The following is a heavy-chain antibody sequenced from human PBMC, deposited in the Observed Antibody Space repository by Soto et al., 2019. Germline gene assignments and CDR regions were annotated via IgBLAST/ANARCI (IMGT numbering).Heavy chain of an antibody. D-gene: IGHD7-27*01. V-gene: IGHV3-72*01. J-gene: IGHJ6*02. Sequence: PGGSLRLSCAASGFTLSDHYMDWVRQAPGKGLEWVGRTRNKANSYTTEYAASVKGRFIISRDDSKNSLYVQMNSLKTEDTAVYYCARGAGELQKLGGYYYGLDVWGLGTTVTVSS. CDR3: ARGAGELQKLGGYYYGLDV. CDR2: TRNKANSYTT. CDR1: GFTLSDHY.